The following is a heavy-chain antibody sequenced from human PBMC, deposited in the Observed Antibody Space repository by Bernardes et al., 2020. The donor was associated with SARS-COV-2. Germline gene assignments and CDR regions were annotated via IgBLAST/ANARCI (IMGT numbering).Heavy chain of an antibody. J-gene: IGHJ5*02. CDR1: GYTFTSYD. V-gene: IGHV1-8*01. CDR2: MNPSSGNT. Sequence: SVKVSCKSSGYTFTSYDINWVRQSSGQGLEWMGWMNPSSGNTGYAQKFQGRVTMTRDTSITTAYMELSGLRSEDTALYYCARERSYGSGSYEFDPWGQGTLVSVSS. CDR3: ARERSYGSGSYEFDP. D-gene: IGHD3-10*01.